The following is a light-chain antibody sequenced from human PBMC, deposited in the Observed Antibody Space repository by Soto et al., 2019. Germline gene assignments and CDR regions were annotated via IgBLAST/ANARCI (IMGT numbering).Light chain of an antibody. J-gene: IGLJ1*01. Sequence: QSALTQPASVSGSPGQSITISCTGTSSDFGRYNYVSWYQQHPGKAPKLMTYEVGNRPSGVSDRFAGSKSGNTASLTISGLQAEDEADYFCSSFTSSSLYVFGTGTKLTVL. V-gene: IGLV2-14*01. CDR3: SSFTSSSLYV. CDR2: EVG. CDR1: SSDFGRYNY.